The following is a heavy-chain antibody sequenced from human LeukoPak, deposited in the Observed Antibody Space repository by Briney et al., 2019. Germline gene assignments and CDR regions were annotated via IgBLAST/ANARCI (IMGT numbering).Heavy chain of an antibody. V-gene: IGHV4-4*07. D-gene: IGHD3-22*01. Sequence: SSETLSLTCTVSGGSISSYYWSWIRQPAGKGLEWIGRIYTSGSTNYNPSLKSRVTMSVDTSKNQFSLKLSSVTAADTAVYYCARDKRGYYDSSAWFDPWGQGTLVTVSS. J-gene: IGHJ5*02. CDR3: ARDKRGYYDSSAWFDP. CDR1: GGSISSYY. CDR2: IYTSGST.